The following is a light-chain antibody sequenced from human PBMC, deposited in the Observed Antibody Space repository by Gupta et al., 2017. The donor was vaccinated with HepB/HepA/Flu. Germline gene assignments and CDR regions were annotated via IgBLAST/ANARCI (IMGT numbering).Light chain of an antibody. CDR3: QQEDSTPIT. Sequence: DIVMTQSPDSLAVSLGERATINCKSSQSGLYSSNNKNYLAWYQQKPGQPPKLLIYWASTREYGVPDRFSGSGSGTDFTLTISSLQAEDVAVYYCQQEDSTPITFGGGTKVEIK. J-gene: IGKJ4*01. CDR2: WAS. CDR1: QSGLYSSNNKNY. V-gene: IGKV4-1*01.